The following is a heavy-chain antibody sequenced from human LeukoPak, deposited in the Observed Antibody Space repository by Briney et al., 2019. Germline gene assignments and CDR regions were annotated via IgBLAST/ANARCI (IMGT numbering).Heavy chain of an antibody. CDR1: GGSISSYY. D-gene: IGHD6-13*01. Sequence: SETLSLTCTVSGGSISSYYWSWIRQPPGKGLEWIGYIYYSGSTNYNPSLKSQVTISVDTSKNQFSLKLSSVTAADTAVYYCGRGTLAAAGNSPPDFDYWGQGTLVTVSS. V-gene: IGHV4-59*01. CDR2: IYYSGST. CDR3: GRGTLAAAGNSPPDFDY. J-gene: IGHJ4*02.